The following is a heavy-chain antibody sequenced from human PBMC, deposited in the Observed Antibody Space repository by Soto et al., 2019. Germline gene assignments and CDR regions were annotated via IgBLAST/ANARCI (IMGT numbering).Heavy chain of an antibody. Sequence: VQLVESGGGLVQPGGSLRLSCAASGFTVSSNYMSWVRQAPGKGLEWVSVIYSGGSTYYADSVKGRFTISRDNSKNTLYLKMNSLRAEDTAVYYCASILIPVVVPAAMMYYWGQGTLVTVSS. CDR3: ASILIPVVVPAAMMYY. CDR2: IYSGGST. D-gene: IGHD2-2*01. CDR1: GFTVSSNY. J-gene: IGHJ4*02. V-gene: IGHV3-66*01.